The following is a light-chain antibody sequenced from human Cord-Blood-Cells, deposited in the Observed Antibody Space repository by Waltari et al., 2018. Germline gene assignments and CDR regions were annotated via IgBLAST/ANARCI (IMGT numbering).Light chain of an antibody. CDR2: GAS. CDR1: QSVSSN. V-gene: IGKV3-15*01. J-gene: IGKJ1*01. Sequence: DIVMRQYPVPLSVSPGVGATLSGRASQSVSSNLAWYQQKPGQAPRLLIYGASTRATGIPTRFSGSGSGTEFTLTISSLQSEDFAVYYCQQYNNWPRTFGQGTKVEIK. CDR3: QQYNNWPRT.